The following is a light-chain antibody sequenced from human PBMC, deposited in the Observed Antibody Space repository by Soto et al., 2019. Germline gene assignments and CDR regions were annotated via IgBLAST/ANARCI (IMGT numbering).Light chain of an antibody. V-gene: IGKV3-11*01. Sequence: EIVLTQSPATLSLSPGERATLSCWASQSVSTYLAWYQQKPGQAPRLLIYDASNRATAVPARFSGSGSGTDFTLTISSLEPDDIAVYYCQERTNWPGYTFGQGTKLEIK. CDR3: QERTNWPGYT. CDR2: DAS. J-gene: IGKJ2*01. CDR1: QSVSTY.